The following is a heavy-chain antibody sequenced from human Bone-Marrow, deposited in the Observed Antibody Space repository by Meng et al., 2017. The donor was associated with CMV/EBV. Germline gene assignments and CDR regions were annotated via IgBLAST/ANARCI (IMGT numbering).Heavy chain of an antibody. D-gene: IGHD4-11*01. Sequence: GESLKISCAASGFTFSSYGMHWVRQAPGKGLEWVAVIWYDGSNKYYADSVKGRFTISRDNSKNTLYLQMNSLRAEDTAVYYCARGYSKGLFGGMDVWGQGTTVTVSS. V-gene: IGHV3-33*01. CDR1: GFTFSSYG. J-gene: IGHJ6*02. CDR3: ARGYSKGLFGGMDV. CDR2: IWYDGSNK.